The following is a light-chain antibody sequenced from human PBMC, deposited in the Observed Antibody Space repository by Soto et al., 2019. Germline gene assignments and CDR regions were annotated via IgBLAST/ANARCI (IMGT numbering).Light chain of an antibody. CDR2: DAS. CDR3: QQRYNWPLT. CDR1: QSVGSS. V-gene: IGKV3-11*01. Sequence: EIVLTQSPATLSLSPGERATLSCRASQSVGSSLAWYQQKPGQAPWLLIYDASYRASGIPARFSGSGSGTDFTLTISSLEPEDFAFYYCQQRYNWPLTFGGGTKVEIK. J-gene: IGKJ4*01.